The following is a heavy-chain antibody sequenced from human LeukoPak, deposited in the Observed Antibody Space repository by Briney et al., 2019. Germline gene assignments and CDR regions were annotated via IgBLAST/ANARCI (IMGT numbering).Heavy chain of an antibody. CDR2: IYHSGST. D-gene: IGHD4-17*01. CDR1: GGSISSGGYS. Sequence: PSETLSLTCAVSGGSISSGGYSWSWIRQPPGKGLEWIGYIYHSGSTYYNPSLKSRVTISVDRSKNQFSLKLSSVTATDTAVYYCAREEAYGDYGGGFDYWGQGTLVTVSS. CDR3: AREEAYGDYGGGFDY. J-gene: IGHJ4*02. V-gene: IGHV4-30-2*01.